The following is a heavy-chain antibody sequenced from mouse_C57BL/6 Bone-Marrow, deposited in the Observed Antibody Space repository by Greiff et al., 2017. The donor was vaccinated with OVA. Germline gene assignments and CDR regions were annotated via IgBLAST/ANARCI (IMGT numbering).Heavy chain of an antibody. V-gene: IGHV5-4*01. CDR2: ISDGGSYT. D-gene: IGHD1-1*01. J-gene: IGHJ2*01. Sequence: EVQVVESGGGLVKPGGSLKLSCAASGFTFSSYAMSWVRQTPEKRLEWVATISDGGSYTYYPDNVKGRFTISRDNAKNNLYLQMSHLKSEDTAMYYCARDPFYYYGRAEYFDYWGQGTTLTVSS. CDR3: ARDPFYYYGRAEYFDY. CDR1: GFTFSSYA.